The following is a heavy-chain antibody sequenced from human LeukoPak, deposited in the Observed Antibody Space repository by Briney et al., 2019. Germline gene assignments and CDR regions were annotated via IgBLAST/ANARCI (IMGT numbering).Heavy chain of an antibody. CDR3: AKVPKLPSISMIRGVRVPYYMDV. CDR2: INHSGST. Sequence: SETLSLTCAVYGGSFSGYYWSWIRQPPGKGLEWIGEINHSGSTNYNPSLKSRVTISVDTSKNQFSLKLSSVTAADTAVYYCAKVPKLPSISMIRGVRVPYYMDVWGKGTTVTISS. V-gene: IGHV4-34*01. D-gene: IGHD3-10*01. CDR1: GGSFSGYY. J-gene: IGHJ6*03.